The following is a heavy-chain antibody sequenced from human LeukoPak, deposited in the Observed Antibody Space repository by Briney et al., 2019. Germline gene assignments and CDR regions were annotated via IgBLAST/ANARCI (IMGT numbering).Heavy chain of an antibody. D-gene: IGHD6-6*01. V-gene: IGHV3-23*01. CDR1: GFTFSSYA. CDR2: ISGSGGST. Sequence: GGPLRLSCAASGFTFSSYAMSWVRQAPGKGLEWVSAISGSGGSTYYADSVKGRFTISRDNSKNTLYLQMNSLRAEDTAVYYCASHLSSSGFDYWGQGTLVTVSS. CDR3: ASHLSSSGFDY. J-gene: IGHJ4*02.